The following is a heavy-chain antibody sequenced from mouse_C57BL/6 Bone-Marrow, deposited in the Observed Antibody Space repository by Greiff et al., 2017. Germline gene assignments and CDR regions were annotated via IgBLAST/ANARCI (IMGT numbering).Heavy chain of an antibody. CDR3: ARTLITTVVAEGAFAY. V-gene: IGHV2-2*01. Sequence: QVQLKESGPGLVQPSQSLSITCTVSGFSLTSYGVHWVRQSPGKGLEWLGVIWSGGSTDYNAAFISRLSISKDNSKSQVFFKMNSLQADDTAIYYCARTLITTVVAEGAFAYWGQGTLVTVSA. CDR1: GFSLTSYG. CDR2: IWSGGST. D-gene: IGHD1-1*01. J-gene: IGHJ3*01.